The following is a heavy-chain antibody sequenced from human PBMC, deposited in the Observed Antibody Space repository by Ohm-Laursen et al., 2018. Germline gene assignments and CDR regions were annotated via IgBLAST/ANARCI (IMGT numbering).Heavy chain of an antibody. CDR3: AVSPRVTWD. J-gene: IGHJ4*02. V-gene: IGHV3-7*01. Sequence: SLRLSCSASGFTFSTYWMFWVRQAPGKGLEWVASVNEDASEKYYVDSVKGRFTISRDNAKDSLYLQMSSLRADDTAVYYCAVSPRVTWDWGQGTLVTVSS. CDR1: GFTFSTYW. CDR2: VNEDASEK. D-gene: IGHD3-16*01.